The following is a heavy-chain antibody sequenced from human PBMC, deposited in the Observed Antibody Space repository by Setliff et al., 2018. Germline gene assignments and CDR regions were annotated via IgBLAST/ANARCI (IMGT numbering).Heavy chain of an antibody. CDR3: ARVSEEYSSVPD. V-gene: IGHV1-69*02. Sequence: GASVKVSCKASGGTFSNYTISWVRQAPGQGLEWMGRIIPILGIVNYAQKFHDRVTITADKSTYTAYMELRSLRSEDTAVYYCARVSEEYSSVPDWGQGTLVTVSS. CDR1: GGTFSNYT. J-gene: IGHJ4*02. D-gene: IGHD6-19*01. CDR2: IIPILGIV.